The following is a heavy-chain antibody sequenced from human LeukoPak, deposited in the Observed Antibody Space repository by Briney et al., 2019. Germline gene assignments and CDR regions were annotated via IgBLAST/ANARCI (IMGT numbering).Heavy chain of an antibody. D-gene: IGHD2-2*01. Sequence: ASVKVSCKASGFTFNGHYLHWVRQAPGRGLEWVGWINPNSAGTNYAHRFRGRVTMTWDTSINTGYMEVSGLTSDDTAVYYCALSSKDSVLVPTAQEGFDSWGQGTLVTVSS. CDR2: INPNSAGT. J-gene: IGHJ4*02. CDR3: ALSSKDSVLVPTAQEGFDS. V-gene: IGHV1-2*02. CDR1: GFTFNGHY.